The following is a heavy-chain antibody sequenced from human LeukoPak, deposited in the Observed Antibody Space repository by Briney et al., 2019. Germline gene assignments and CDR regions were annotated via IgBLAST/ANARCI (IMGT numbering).Heavy chain of an antibody. CDR3: ARSELLWFGGVNSGFDY. CDR1: GGSISSYY. J-gene: IGHJ4*02. Sequence: PSETLSLTCTVSGGSISSYYWSWIQQPPGKGLEWIGYVYYSGSTNYNPSLKSRVTISVDTSKNQFSLKLSSVTAADTAVYYCARSELLWFGGVNSGFDYWGQGTLVTVSS. D-gene: IGHD3-10*01. V-gene: IGHV4-59*01. CDR2: VYYSGST.